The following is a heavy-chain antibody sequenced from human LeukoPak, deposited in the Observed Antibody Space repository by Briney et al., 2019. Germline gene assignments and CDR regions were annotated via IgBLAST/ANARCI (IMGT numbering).Heavy chain of an antibody. CDR2: MNPNSGST. V-gene: IGHV1-8*01. CDR3: ARWNWNYYYYYGMDV. Sequence: ASVKVSCKASGYTFTSYDINWVRQATGQGLEWMGWMNPNSGSTGYAQKFQGRVTMTRNTSISTAYMELSSLRSEDTAVYYCARWNWNYYYYYGMDVWGQGTTVTVSS. CDR1: GYTFTSYD. D-gene: IGHD1-1*01. J-gene: IGHJ6*02.